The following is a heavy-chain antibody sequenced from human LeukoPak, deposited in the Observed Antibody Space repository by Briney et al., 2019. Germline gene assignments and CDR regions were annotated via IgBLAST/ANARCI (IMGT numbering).Heavy chain of an antibody. CDR3: AKDIAVFDY. CDR1: GFTFSSYG. Sequence: PGGSLRLSCAASGFTFSSYGMHWVRQAPGKGLEWVSAISGSGGSTYYADSVRGRFTISRDNSKNTLYLQMNSLRAEDTAVYYCAKDIAVFDYWGQGTLVTVSS. D-gene: IGHD6-19*01. CDR2: ISGSGGST. J-gene: IGHJ4*02. V-gene: IGHV3-23*01.